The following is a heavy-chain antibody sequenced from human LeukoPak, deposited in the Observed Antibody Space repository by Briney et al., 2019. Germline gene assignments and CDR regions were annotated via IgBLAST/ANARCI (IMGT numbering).Heavy chain of an antibody. CDR2: IGGSNGIT. V-gene: IGHV3-23*01. D-gene: IGHD5-12*01. J-gene: IGHJ4*02. Sequence: GGSLRLSCAASRFTFNSYAMSWVRRAPGKGREWVSVIGGSNGITFYVGSVKGRFTISRDNSKDTLYLQMNSLRAEDTAVYYCARNENSGWGYFDYWGQGTLVTVSS. CDR1: RFTFNSYA. CDR3: ARNENSGWGYFDY.